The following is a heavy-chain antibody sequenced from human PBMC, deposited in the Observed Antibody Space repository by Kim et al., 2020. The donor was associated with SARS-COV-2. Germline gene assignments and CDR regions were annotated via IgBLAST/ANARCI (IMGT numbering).Heavy chain of an antibody. Sequence: GGSLRLSCAASGFTFSSYAMHWVRQAPGKGLEWVAVISYDGSNKYYADSVKGRFTISRDNSKNTLYLQMNSLRAEDTAVYYCASYSLTKQQLDRGPPFDYWGQGTLVTVSS. CDR1: GFTFSSYA. J-gene: IGHJ4*02. D-gene: IGHD6-13*01. CDR3: ASYSLTKQQLDRGPPFDY. V-gene: IGHV3-30*04. CDR2: ISYDGSNK.